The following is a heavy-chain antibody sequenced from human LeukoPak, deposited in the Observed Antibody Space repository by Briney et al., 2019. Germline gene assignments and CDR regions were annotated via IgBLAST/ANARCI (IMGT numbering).Heavy chain of an antibody. V-gene: IGHV3-7*01. CDR3: ATKQWLNS. CDR2: IKYDGSEK. J-gene: IGHJ4*02. Sequence: GGSLRLSCAASGFTFNDCYMSWVRQAPGKGLEWVAQIKYDGSEKYYVDSVKGRFTVSRDSAKNSLFLQMSNLRADDTAVYYCATKQWLNSWGQGTRVIVSS. CDR1: GFTFNDCY. D-gene: IGHD6-19*01.